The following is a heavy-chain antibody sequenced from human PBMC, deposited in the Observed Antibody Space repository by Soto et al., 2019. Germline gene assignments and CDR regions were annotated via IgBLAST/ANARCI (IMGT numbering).Heavy chain of an antibody. D-gene: IGHD2-15*01. J-gene: IGHJ4*02. V-gene: IGHV5-51*01. Sequence: GEALKISCEAPGYRFTSNWIGWGRQMPGKGLGWRGIINPADSDIKYSPSFQRQATISDDKTIRTDFLQRSSLQASDTGLDCWARNGSEDKGWTIRRFDFWGQGTLVTVSS. CDR3: ARNGSEDKGWTIRRFDF. CDR2: INPADSDI. CDR1: GYRFTSNW.